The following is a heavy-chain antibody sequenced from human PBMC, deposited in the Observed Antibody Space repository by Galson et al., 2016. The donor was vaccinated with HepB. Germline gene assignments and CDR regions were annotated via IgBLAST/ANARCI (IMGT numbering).Heavy chain of an antibody. CDR1: GFTFSSYS. CDR3: LKSGYCGITDCFHAFDI. V-gene: IGHV3-64D*08. CDR2: ISNDGGSS. J-gene: IGHJ3*02. D-gene: IGHD2-2*01. Sequence: SLRLSCAASGFTFSSYSMHWVRQAPGKGLEYISTISNDGGSSYFVDSVRGIFTISRDNSKNTVYLQMSSLRLEDSATYYCLKSGYCGITDCFHAFDIWGQGTMVTVSS.